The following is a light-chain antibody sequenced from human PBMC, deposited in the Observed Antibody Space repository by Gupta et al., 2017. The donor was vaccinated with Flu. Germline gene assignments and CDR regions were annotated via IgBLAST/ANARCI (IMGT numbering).Light chain of an antibody. CDR1: TLSTQY. CDR3: HSADTSGDYVV. Sequence: SPELTQPPSVSVSPGQTDTITGSGDTLSTQYPYWYQQKPGQAPVLVIFKDTERPSGIPERFSASNSGTAVTLTTSGVQAEEEAAYYCHSADTSGDYVVFGGGTKLTVL. J-gene: IGLJ3*02. CDR2: KDT. V-gene: IGLV3-25*02.